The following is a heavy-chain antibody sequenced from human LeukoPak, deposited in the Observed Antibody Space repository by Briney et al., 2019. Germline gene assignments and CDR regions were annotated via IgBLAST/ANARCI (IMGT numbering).Heavy chain of an antibody. J-gene: IGHJ4*02. Sequence: GGSLRLSCAASGFSFSSYGLSWVRQAPGKGLEWVSTISGSGGTTYYADSVKGRFTISRYNSKNTLYLHVNSLTAEDTAVYYCAXGRWLQLYYFDYWGQGTLVTVSS. V-gene: IGHV3-23*01. CDR2: ISGSGGTT. D-gene: IGHD5-24*01. CDR1: GFSFSSYG. CDR3: AXGRWLQLYYFDY.